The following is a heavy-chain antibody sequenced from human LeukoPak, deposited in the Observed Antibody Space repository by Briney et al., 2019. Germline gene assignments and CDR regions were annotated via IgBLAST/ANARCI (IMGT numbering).Heavy chain of an antibody. V-gene: IGHV4-59*10. D-gene: IGHD2-2*02. CDR3: ASDDCSSTSCYTVY. CDR1: GGSFSGYY. J-gene: IGHJ4*02. Sequence: SETLSLTCAVYGGSFSGYYWSWIRQPAGKGLEWIGRIYTSGSTNYNPSLKSRVTMSVDTSKNQFSLKLSSVTAADTAVYYCASDDCSSTSCYTVYWGQGTLVTVSS. CDR2: IYTSGST.